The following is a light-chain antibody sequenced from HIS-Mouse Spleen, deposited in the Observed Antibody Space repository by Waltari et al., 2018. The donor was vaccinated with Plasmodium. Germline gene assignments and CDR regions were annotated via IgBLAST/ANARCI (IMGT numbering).Light chain of an antibody. CDR1: KLGHKY. J-gene: IGLJ2*01. Sequence: SYELTQPPSVSVSPGQTASITCSGDKLGHKYACWYQQKPGQSPVLVIYQDSKRPSGSPERFSGSNSGNTATLTISGTQAMDEADYYCQAWDSSTVVFGGGTKLTVL. V-gene: IGLV3-1*01. CDR2: QDS. CDR3: QAWDSSTVV.